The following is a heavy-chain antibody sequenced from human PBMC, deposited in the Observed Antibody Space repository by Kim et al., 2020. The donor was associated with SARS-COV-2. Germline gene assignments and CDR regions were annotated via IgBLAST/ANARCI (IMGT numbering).Heavy chain of an antibody. D-gene: IGHD3-10*01. Sequence: SETLSLTCTVSGGSISSGGYYWSWIRQHPGKGLEWIGYIYYSGSTYYNPSLKSRVTISVDTSKNQFSLKLSSVTAADTAVYYCARATYYQNAFDIWGQGTMVTVSS. J-gene: IGHJ3*02. V-gene: IGHV4-31*03. CDR2: IYYSGST. CDR3: ARATYYQNAFDI. CDR1: GGSISSGGYY.